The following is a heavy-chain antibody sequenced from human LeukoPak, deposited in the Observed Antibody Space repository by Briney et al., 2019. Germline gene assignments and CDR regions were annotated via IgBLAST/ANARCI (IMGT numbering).Heavy chain of an antibody. Sequence: GGSPRLSCAASGFSVGSNYMNWVRQAPGKGLEWVSIIYSGADTYYADSVRGRFTISRDNSKNTLFLQMNSLRAEDTAIYYCARLGGSFHWYLDLWGRGSLVTVSS. D-gene: IGHD1-26*01. CDR2: IYSGADT. J-gene: IGHJ2*01. V-gene: IGHV3-53*01. CDR1: GFSVGSNY. CDR3: ARLGGSFHWYLDL.